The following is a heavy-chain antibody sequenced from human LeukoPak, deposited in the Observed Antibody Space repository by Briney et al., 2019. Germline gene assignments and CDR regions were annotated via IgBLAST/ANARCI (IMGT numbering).Heavy chain of an antibody. V-gene: IGHV4-34*01. CDR1: GGSFSGYY. J-gene: IGHJ4*02. CDR3: ARTPSTSLGNDY. D-gene: IGHD2-2*01. Sequence: SETLSLTCAVYGGSFSGYYWSWIRQPPGKGLEWIGEINHSGSTNYNPSLESRVTISVDTSKNQFSLKLSSVTAADTAVYYCARTPSTSLGNDYWGQGTLVTVSS. CDR2: INHSGST.